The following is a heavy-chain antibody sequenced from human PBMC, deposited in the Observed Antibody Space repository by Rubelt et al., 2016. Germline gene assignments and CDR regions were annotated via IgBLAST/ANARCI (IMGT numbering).Heavy chain of an antibody. CDR2: IYYSGST. CDR1: GGSISSYY. CDR3: ARGRVRDAFDI. V-gene: IGHV4-59*06. J-gene: IGHJ3*02. Sequence: QVQLQESGPGLVKPSETLSLTCTVSGGSISSYYWSWIRQPPGKGLEWIGYIYYSGSTYYNPSLKSRVTISVDTSKNQFSLKLSSVTAADTAVYYCARGRVRDAFDIWGQGTMVTVSS.